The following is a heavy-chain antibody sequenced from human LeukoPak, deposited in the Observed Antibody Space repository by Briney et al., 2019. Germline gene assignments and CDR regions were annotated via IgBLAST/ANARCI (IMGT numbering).Heavy chain of an antibody. Sequence: SETLSLTCAVSGDSISTTNYYWGWIRQPPGKGLEWIGIIYYSGITHYNPPLKSRVTILVDTSKNQFSLKLSSVTDADTAVYYCARVRQSLNWFDSWGQGTLVTVSS. CDR3: ARVRQSLNWFDS. CDR2: IYYSGIT. D-gene: IGHD5-24*01. CDR1: GDSISTTNYY. J-gene: IGHJ5*01. V-gene: IGHV4-39*01.